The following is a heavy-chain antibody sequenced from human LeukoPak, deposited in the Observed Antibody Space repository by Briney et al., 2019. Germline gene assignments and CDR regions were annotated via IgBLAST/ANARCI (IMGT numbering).Heavy chain of an antibody. CDR3: AKDLATKYTLHY. Sequence: GGSPRLSCAASGFTFSGDAMHWVRQAPGKGLEWVAFISFDGNKKYFADSVKGRFTISRDNSKDTLYLQMNSLRSEDTAIYYCAKDLATKYTLHYWGQGTLVTVSS. CDR2: ISFDGNKK. V-gene: IGHV3-30*18. D-gene: IGHD6-6*01. J-gene: IGHJ4*02. CDR1: GFTFSGDA.